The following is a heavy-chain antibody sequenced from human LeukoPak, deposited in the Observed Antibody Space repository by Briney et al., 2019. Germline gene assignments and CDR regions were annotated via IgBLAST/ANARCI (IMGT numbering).Heavy chain of an antibody. V-gene: IGHV3-20*04. J-gene: IGHJ6*02. CDR2: INWNADST. CDR3: ARAILSDPKYYGMDV. D-gene: IGHD3-9*01. CDR1: GFKFSDYG. Sequence: GGSLRLSCAASGFKFSDYGMSWVRQAPGRGLEWVSGINWNADSTGYADSVKGRFTISKDNAKNSLFLQMNSLRAEDTAMYYCARAILSDPKYYGMDVWGQGTTVTVSS.